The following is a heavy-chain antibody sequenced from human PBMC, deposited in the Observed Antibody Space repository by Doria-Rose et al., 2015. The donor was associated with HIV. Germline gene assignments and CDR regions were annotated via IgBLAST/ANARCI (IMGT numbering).Heavy chain of an antibody. J-gene: IGHJ4*02. V-gene: IGHV4-59*01. CDR1: GGSISHYY. D-gene: IGHD1-26*01. Sequence: VQLVESGPGLVKPSKTLSLTCSVSGGSISHYYWSWIRQPPGKGLKYIGDIFYTGSTNYSPSLKSRVSISIDTSKNKLSLRLSSVTAADTAVYYCARVLSGTYDYWGQGTLVTVSS. CDR3: ARVLSGTYDY. CDR2: IFYTGST.